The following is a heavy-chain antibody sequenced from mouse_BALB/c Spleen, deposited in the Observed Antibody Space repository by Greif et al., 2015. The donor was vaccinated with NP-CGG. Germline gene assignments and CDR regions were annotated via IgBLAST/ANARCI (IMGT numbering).Heavy chain of an antibody. V-gene: IGHV14-4*02. CDR2: IDPENGDT. D-gene: IGHD1-1*01. CDR1: GFNIKDYY. J-gene: IGHJ2*01. Sequence: VQLQQSGAELVRSGASVKLSCTASGFNIKDYYMHWVKQRPEQGLEWIGWIDPENGDTEYAPKFQGKATMTADTSSNAAYLQLSSQTSEDTAVYYCLRDGYLDYWGQGTTLTVSS. CDR3: LRDGYLDY.